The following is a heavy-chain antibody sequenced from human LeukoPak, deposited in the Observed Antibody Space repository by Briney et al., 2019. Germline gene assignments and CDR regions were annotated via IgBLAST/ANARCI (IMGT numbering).Heavy chain of an antibody. D-gene: IGHD3/OR15-3a*01. CDR2: ISISGTTT. J-gene: IGHJ4*02. V-gene: IGHV3-11*01. Sequence: GGSLRLSCAASGFTFSDYYMTWIRQTPGKGLEWVSYISISGTTTFYVDSVKGRFTISRDNTKNSLYLQMNSLRAEDTAVFYCARDQYDTWSRRGNFDSWGQGTLVIVSS. CDR1: GFTFSDYY. CDR3: ARDQYDTWSRRGNFDS.